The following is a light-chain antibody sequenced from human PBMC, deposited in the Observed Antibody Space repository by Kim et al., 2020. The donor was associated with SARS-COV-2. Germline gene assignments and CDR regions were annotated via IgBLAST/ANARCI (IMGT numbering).Light chain of an antibody. Sequence: GQSVTISCTGTSSDVGGYNYVSWYQQHPGKAPNLMIYEVSTPPSVAAERFSGSKSGNTASLTVSGLQAEDEADYYCSSYAGSNNSVFGTGTKVTVL. CDR2: EVS. V-gene: IGLV2-8*01. CDR1: SSDVGGYNY. J-gene: IGLJ1*01. CDR3: SSYAGSNNSV.